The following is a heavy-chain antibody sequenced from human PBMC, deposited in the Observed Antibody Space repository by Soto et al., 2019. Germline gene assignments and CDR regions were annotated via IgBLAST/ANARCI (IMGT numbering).Heavy chain of an antibody. Sequence: QVQLVESGGGVVQPGRSLRLSCAASGFTFSSYGMHWVRQAPGKGLEWVAVISYDGSNKYYADSVKGRFTISRDNSKNTLYLQMNSLRAEDTAVYYCAKEFQRYCSGGSCYPFDYWGQGTLVTVSS. CDR1: GFTFSSYG. J-gene: IGHJ4*02. CDR2: ISYDGSNK. V-gene: IGHV3-30*18. D-gene: IGHD2-15*01. CDR3: AKEFQRYCSGGSCYPFDY.